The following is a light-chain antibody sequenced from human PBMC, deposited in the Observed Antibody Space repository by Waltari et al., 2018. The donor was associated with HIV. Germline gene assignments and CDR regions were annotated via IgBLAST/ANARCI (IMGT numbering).Light chain of an antibody. CDR2: EVS. V-gene: IGLV2-23*02. CDR1: SSDVGGYNL. J-gene: IGLJ2*01. Sequence: QSALTQPASVSASPGQSITIPCTGTSSDVGGYNLVSWYQQHSGKAPKLMIYEVSKRPSGVSNRFSGSKSGNTASLTISGLQAEDEADYYCCAYAGSTTYVIFGGGTKLTVL. CDR3: CAYAGSTTYVI.